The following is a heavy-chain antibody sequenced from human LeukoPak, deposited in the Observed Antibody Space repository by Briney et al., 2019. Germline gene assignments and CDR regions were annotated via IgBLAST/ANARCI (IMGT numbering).Heavy chain of an antibody. Sequence: GGSLRLSCAASGFSVSSNYMSWVRQAPGKGLEWVSVIYSGGSTYYADSAKGRFTISRDSSKNTLYLQMNSLRAEDTAVYYCARDYDSSGYHYWYFDLWGRGTLVTVSS. D-gene: IGHD3-22*01. V-gene: IGHV3-53*01. CDR1: GFSVSSNY. J-gene: IGHJ2*01. CDR2: IYSGGST. CDR3: ARDYDSSGYHYWYFDL.